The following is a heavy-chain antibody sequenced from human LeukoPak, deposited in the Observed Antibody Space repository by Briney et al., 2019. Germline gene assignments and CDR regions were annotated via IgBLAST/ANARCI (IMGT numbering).Heavy chain of an antibody. Sequence: PSETLSLTCAVYGGSFSGYYWSWIRQPPGKGLEWIGEINHSGSTNYNPSLKSRVTISVDTSKNQFSLKLSSATAADTAVYYCARGRYSGSYWGYWGQGTLVTVSS. CDR3: ARGRYSGSYWGY. CDR1: GGSFSGYY. D-gene: IGHD1-26*01. CDR2: INHSGST. V-gene: IGHV4-34*01. J-gene: IGHJ4*02.